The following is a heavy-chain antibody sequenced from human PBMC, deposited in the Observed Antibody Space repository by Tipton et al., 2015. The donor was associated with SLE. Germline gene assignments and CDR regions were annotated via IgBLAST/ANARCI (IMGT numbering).Heavy chain of an antibody. CDR3: ARDAGPRDYFDF. Sequence: GLVKPSETLSLSCSVSGYSISSGYRWGWIRQSPGKGLEWIGSVHHSGSTYYNPSIKSRVAISVDKSKNQFSLKVNFVTAADTAVYYCARDAGPRDYFDFWGQGTLVTVSS. CDR1: GYSISSGYR. V-gene: IGHV4-38-2*02. CDR2: VHHSGST. J-gene: IGHJ4*02.